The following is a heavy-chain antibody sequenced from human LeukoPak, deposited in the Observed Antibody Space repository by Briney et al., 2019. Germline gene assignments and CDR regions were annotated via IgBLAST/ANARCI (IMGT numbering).Heavy chain of an antibody. CDR3: ARVARAYYYGMDV. Sequence: ASVKVSCKASGYTSTGYYMHWVRQAPGQGLEWMGWINPNSGGTNYAQKFQGRVTMTRDTSISTAYMELSRLRSDDTAVHYCARVARAYYYGMDVWGQGTTVTVSS. CDR2: INPNSGGT. J-gene: IGHJ6*02. CDR1: GYTSTGYY. V-gene: IGHV1-2*02.